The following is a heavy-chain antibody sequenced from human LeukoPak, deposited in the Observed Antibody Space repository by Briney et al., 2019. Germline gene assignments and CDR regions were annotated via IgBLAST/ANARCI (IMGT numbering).Heavy chain of an antibody. V-gene: IGHV1-69*02. CDR1: GGTFSSYT. CDR2: IIPILGIA. D-gene: IGHD2-2*02. Sequence: ASVKVSCKASGGTFSSYTISWLRQAPGQGLEWMGRIIPILGIANYAQKFQGRVTITADKSTSTAYMELSSLRSEDTAVYYCARAWVVVPAAIDYYYMDVWGKGTTVTVSS. CDR3: ARAWVVVPAAIDYYYMDV. J-gene: IGHJ6*03.